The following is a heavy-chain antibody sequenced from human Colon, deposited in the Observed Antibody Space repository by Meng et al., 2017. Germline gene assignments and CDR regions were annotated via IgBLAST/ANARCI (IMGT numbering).Heavy chain of an antibody. D-gene: IGHD3-22*01. CDR2: INPRTGDT. CDR3: ARESADSGSFDL. J-gene: IGHJ4*02. CDR1: GYTLH. V-gene: IGHV1-2*06. Sequence: QVQLVQSGAEVKKPGASVTVSCKASGYTLHIHWLRLRPGEGLEWMGRINPRTGDTKSAQSFQGRVTMTRDTSTTTFSMDLRSLTTDDSAIYFCARESADSGSFDLWGQGTLVTVSS.